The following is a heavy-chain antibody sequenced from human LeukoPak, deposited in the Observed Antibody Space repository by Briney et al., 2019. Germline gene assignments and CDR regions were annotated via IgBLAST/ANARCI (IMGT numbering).Heavy chain of an antibody. CDR1: GFTFSSYA. CDR3: AIVHYYGSGSYYPPFDY. CDR2: ISGGGDST. V-gene: IGHV3-23*01. D-gene: IGHD3-10*01. Sequence: GSLRLSCAASGFTFSSYAMSWVRQAPGKGLEWVSVISGGGDSTYYADSVKGRFTISRDNSKNTLYLQMNSLRAEDTAVYYCAIVHYYGSGSYYPPFDYWGQGTLVTVSS. J-gene: IGHJ4*02.